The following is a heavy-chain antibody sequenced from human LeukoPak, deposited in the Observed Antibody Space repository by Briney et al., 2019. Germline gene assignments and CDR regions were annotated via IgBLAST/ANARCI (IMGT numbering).Heavy chain of an antibody. CDR2: ISGSGGTT. D-gene: IGHD3-10*01. CDR3: AKYRAVMVFDDAFDV. J-gene: IGHJ3*01. Sequence: PGGSLRLSCAASGFTFSSYVMSWVRQAPGKGLEWVSGISGSGGTTSYADSVKGRFIIFRDNSNYTLFLQMNSLRVEDTAVYYCAKYRAVMVFDDAFDVWGQGTMVIVSS. V-gene: IGHV3-23*01. CDR1: GFTFSSYV.